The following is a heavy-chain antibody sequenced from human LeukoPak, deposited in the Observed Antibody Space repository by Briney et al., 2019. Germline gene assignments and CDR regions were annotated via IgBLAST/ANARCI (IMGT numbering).Heavy chain of an antibody. V-gene: IGHV3-21*01. CDR1: GFTFSSYA. J-gene: IGHJ4*02. CDR2: ISSSSSYI. CDR3: ARDITMVRGDPAEIDY. D-gene: IGHD3-10*01. Sequence: GGFLRLSCAASGFTFSSYAMHWVRQAPGKGLEWVSSISSSSSYIYYADSVKGRFTISRDNAKNSLHLQMNSLRAEDTAVYYCARDITMVRGDPAEIDYWGQGTLVTVSS.